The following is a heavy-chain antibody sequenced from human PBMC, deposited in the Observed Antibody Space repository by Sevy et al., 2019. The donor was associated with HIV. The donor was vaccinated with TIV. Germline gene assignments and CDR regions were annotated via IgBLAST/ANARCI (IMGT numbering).Heavy chain of an antibody. J-gene: IGHJ4*02. Sequence: GGSLRLSCTASGFTFSSYEVNWVRQAPGKGLEWVSYITNSGSSIYYSDSVRGRFTVSRDNAKNSLYLQMKSLRAEDTAVYYCARDLPPSATTVAHFDYWGRGTLVTVSS. CDR2: ITNSGSSI. CDR1: GFTFSSYE. D-gene: IGHD4-17*01. CDR3: ARDLPPSATTVAHFDY. V-gene: IGHV3-48*03.